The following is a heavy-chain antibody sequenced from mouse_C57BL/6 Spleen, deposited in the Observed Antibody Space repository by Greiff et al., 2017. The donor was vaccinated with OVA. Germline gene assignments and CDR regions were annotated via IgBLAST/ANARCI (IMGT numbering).Heavy chain of an antibody. J-gene: IGHJ4*01. CDR1: GYTFTSYW. CDR3: ARGGNDGYSYYYAMDY. Sequence: VQLQQPGAELVRPGTSVKLSCKASGYTFTSYWMHWVKQRPGQGLEWIGVIDPSDSYTNYNQKFKGKATLTVDTSSSTAYMQLSSLTSEDSAVYYCARGGNDGYSYYYAMDYWGQGTSVTVSS. V-gene: IGHV1-59*01. D-gene: IGHD2-3*01. CDR2: IDPSDSYT.